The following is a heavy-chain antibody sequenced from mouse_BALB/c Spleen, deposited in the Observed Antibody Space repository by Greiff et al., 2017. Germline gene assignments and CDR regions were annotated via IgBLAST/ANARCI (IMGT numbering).Heavy chain of an antibody. D-gene: IGHD1-2*01. J-gene: IGHJ3*01. Sequence: DVKLVESGGGLVQPGGSLKLSCAASGFTFSSYGMSWVRQTPDKRLELVATINSNGGSTYYPDSVKGRFTISRDNAKNTLYLQMSSLKSEDTAMYYCAREDHYYGFAYWGQGTLVTVSA. V-gene: IGHV5-6-3*01. CDR1: GFTFSSYG. CDR3: AREDHYYGFAY. CDR2: INSNGGST.